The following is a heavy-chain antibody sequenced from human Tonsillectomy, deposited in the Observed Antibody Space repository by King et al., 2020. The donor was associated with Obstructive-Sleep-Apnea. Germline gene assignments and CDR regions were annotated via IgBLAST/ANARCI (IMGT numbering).Heavy chain of an antibody. CDR1: GGSISSSSNY. CDR3: ARSWVGGTYDY. Sequence: QLQESGPGLVKPSETLSLTCYVSGGSISSSSNYWGWIRLAPGKGLEWIGSLYYSGNTYYNPSLKSRVTISGDTSKNQFSLNLTSLTAADTAVYYCARSWVGGTYDYWGQGTLVTVSS. D-gene: IGHD1-26*01. CDR2: LYYSGNT. J-gene: IGHJ4*02. V-gene: IGHV4-39*07.